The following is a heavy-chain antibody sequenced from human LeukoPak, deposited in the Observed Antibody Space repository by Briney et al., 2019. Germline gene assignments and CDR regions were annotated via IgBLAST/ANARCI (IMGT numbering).Heavy chain of an antibody. CDR2: ISSSSSTI. CDR3: ARDLTTPTGTIDY. Sequence: GGSLRLSCAASGFTFSDYYMSWIRQAPGKGLEWVSYISSSSSTIYYADSVKGRFTISRDNAKNSLYLQMNSLRAEDTAVYYCARDLTTPTGTIDYWGQGTLVTVSS. J-gene: IGHJ4*02. D-gene: IGHD4-17*01. CDR1: GFTFSDYY. V-gene: IGHV3-11*04.